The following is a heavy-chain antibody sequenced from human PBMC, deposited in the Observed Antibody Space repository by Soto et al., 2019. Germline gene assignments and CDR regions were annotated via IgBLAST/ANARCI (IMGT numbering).Heavy chain of an antibody. CDR3: ARRLVYDFWSGYYTRFHHGMDV. Sequence: ASVKVSCKASGYTFTIYDINWVRQATGQGLEWMGWMNPNSGNTGYAQKFQGRVTMTRNTSISTAYMELSSLRSEDTAVYYCARRLVYDFWSGYYTRFHHGMDVWGQGTTVTFSS. J-gene: IGHJ6*02. V-gene: IGHV1-8*01. CDR1: GYTFTIYD. D-gene: IGHD3-3*01. CDR2: MNPNSGNT.